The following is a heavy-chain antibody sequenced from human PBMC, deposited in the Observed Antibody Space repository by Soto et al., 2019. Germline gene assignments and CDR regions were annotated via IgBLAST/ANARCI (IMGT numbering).Heavy chain of an antibody. Sequence: EVQLVESGGGLVKPGGSLRLSCAASGFTFSSYSMNWVRQAPGKGLEWVSSITSSSNYIHYRDSVKGRFTISRDNSHSSLDLQMNSLRGEDTAVYYCARDTNFYASGSGVDYWGQGTLVTVSS. J-gene: IGHJ4*02. CDR1: GFTFSSYS. CDR3: ARDTNFYASGSGVDY. CDR2: ITSSSNYI. D-gene: IGHD3-10*01. V-gene: IGHV3-21*02.